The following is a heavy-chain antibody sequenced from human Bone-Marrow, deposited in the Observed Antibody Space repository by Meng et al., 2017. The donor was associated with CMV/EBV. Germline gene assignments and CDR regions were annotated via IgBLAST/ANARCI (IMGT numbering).Heavy chain of an antibody. Sequence: GGSLRLSCAASGFTFSSYGMHWVRQAPGKGLEWVAFIRYDGSNKYYADSVKGRFTISRDNSKNTLYLQMNSLRAEDTAVYYCAKGSGGGVVMRGNDYWGQGTLVTVSS. J-gene: IGHJ4*02. V-gene: IGHV3-30*02. CDR2: IRYDGSNK. D-gene: IGHD3-3*01. CDR1: GFTFSSYG. CDR3: AKGSGGGVVMRGNDY.